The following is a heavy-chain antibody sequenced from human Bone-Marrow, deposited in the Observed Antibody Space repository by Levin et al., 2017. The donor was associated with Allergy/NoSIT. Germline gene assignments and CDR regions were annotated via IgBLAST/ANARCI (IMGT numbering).Heavy chain of an antibody. Sequence: SETLSLTCAVSGSSISTGYYWGWIRQPPGKGLEWIGSIYHSGSTYYNPSLKSRVTISVDTSKNQFSLKLSSVTAADTAIYYCAREDTSGYYPNWFDPWGQGTPVSVSS. D-gene: IGHD3-3*01. J-gene: IGHJ5*02. CDR3: AREDTSGYYPNWFDP. CDR2: IYHSGST. CDR1: GSSISTGYY. V-gene: IGHV4-38-2*02.